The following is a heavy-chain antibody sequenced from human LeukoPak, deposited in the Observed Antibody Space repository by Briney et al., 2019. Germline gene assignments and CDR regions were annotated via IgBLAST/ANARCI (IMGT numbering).Heavy chain of an antibody. D-gene: IGHD3-22*01. CDR1: GGSISSGGYS. V-gene: IGHV4-30-2*01. CDR3: ASSRGVGGYYPQIDY. Sequence: SETLSLTCAVSGGSISSGGYSWSWIRQPPGKGLEWIGYIYHSGSTYYNPSLKSRVTISVDRSKNQFSLKLSSVTAADTAVYYCASSRGVGGYYPQIDYWGQGTLVTVSS. CDR2: IYHSGST. J-gene: IGHJ4*02.